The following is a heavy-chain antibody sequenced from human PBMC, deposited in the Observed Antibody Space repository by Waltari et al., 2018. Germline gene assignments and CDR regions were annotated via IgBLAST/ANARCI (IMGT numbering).Heavy chain of an antibody. CDR1: GYYIRSNYF. Sequence: QVELQESGPGLVKPSEPLSLTCKVSGYYIRSNYFWGWIRQPPGKGPEWLGSIFHSGSTYYNPSLKSRVTISVDTSKNQFSLKLISVTAADTAVYYCARVAYSDFWSDYSSRPSFDYWGPGTLVTVSS. J-gene: IGHJ4*02. CDR3: ARVAYSDFWSDYSSRPSFDY. D-gene: IGHD3-3*01. CDR2: IFHSGST. V-gene: IGHV4-38-2*02.